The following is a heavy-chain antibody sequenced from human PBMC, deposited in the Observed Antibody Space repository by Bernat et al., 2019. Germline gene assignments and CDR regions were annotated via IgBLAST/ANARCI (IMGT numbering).Heavy chain of an antibody. CDR1: GGSFSGYY. CDR3: AGGKGVVTAI. D-gene: IGHD2-21*02. J-gene: IGHJ4*02. V-gene: IGHV4-34*01. Sequence: QVQLQQWGAGLLKPSETLSLTCAVYGGSFSGYYWTWIRQPPGKGLEWIGEINHSGSTNYNPSLKSRVTISVETSKNQLSLKLSSGTAADTAVYYCAGGKGVVTAIWGQGTLVTVSS. CDR2: INHSGST.